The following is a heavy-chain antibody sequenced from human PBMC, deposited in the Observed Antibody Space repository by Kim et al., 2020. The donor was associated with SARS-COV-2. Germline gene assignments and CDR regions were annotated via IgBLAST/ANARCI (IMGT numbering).Heavy chain of an antibody. CDR1: GGTFSNYA. V-gene: IGHV1-69*13. D-gene: IGHD6-13*01. Sequence: SVKVSCKASGGTFSNYAISWVRQAPGQGLEWMGGIIPIFGTANYAQKFQGRVTITADESTSTAYMELSSLRSEDTAVYYCARSGYSSSPRYYYGMDVWGHGTTVTVSS. CDR2: IIPIFGTA. CDR3: ARSGYSSSPRYYYGMDV. J-gene: IGHJ6*02.